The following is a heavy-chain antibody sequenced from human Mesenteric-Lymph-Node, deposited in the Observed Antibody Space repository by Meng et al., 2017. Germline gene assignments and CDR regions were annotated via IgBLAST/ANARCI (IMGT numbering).Heavy chain of an antibody. CDR1: GFSFRNYG. J-gene: IGHJ4*02. Sequence: GESLKISCLASGFSFRNYGFHWVRQVPAKGLEWVAVIWYDGSKTYYADSVRGRFTVSREDSKNTLYLQMNSLRDEDTAVYFCARENGWGGSRNYYNGKCDYWGQGTLVTVSS. D-gene: IGHD3-10*01. V-gene: IGHV3-33*01. CDR2: IWYDGSKT. CDR3: ARENGWGGSRNYYNGKCDY.